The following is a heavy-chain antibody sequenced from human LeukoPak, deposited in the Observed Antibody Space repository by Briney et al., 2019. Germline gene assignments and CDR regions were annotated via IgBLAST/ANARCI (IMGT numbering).Heavy chain of an antibody. CDR3: ARFEQQLGYFDY. CDR2: ISSSSSYI. Sequence: GGSLRLSCAASGFTFSSYSMNWVRQAPGKGLEWVSSISSSSSYIYYADSVKGRFTISRDNAKNSLYLQMNSLRAEDTAVYYCARFEQQLGYFDYWGQGTLVTVSS. CDR1: GFTFSSYS. V-gene: IGHV3-21*01. J-gene: IGHJ4*02. D-gene: IGHD6-13*01.